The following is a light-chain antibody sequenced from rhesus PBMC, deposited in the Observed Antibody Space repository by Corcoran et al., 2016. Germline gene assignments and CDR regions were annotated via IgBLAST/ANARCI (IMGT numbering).Light chain of an antibody. CDR1: QSISSW. V-gene: IGKV1-22*01. CDR3: QQYSSSPLS. CDR2: KAS. J-gene: IGKJ4*01. Sequence: DIQMTQSPSSLSASVGDTVTITCRASQSISSWLAWYQQKPGKAPKRLIYKASSLQSGVPSRFSGSGSGTYFTLTISSMQSAVCATYDCQQYSSSPLSFGGGTKVELK.